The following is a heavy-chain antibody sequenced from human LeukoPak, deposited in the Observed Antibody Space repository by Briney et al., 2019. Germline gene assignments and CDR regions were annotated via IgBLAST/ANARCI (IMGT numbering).Heavy chain of an antibody. CDR1: GYTFTNYD. J-gene: IGHJ4*02. D-gene: IGHD3-10*01. Sequence: ASVKVSCKASGYTFTNYDINWVRQTTGQGHEWMGWMNPNSANTGYAQNFQGRVTITMNTSISTAYMDLSSLRSEDTAVYYCARGKRYDSGSYYTDYWGQGTLVTVSS. CDR2: MNPNSANT. CDR3: ARGKRYDSGSYYTDY. V-gene: IGHV1-8*03.